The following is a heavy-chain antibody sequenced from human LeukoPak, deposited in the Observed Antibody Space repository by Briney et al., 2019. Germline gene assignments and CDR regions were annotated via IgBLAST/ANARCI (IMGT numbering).Heavy chain of an antibody. V-gene: IGHV1-2*02. CDR1: GYTFTGYY. CDR3: ARGWYDFWSGYYGY. CDR2: INPNSGGT. J-gene: IGHJ4*02. D-gene: IGHD3-3*01. Sequence: GASVTVSCKASGYTFTGYYMHWVRQAPGQGLEWMGWINPNSGGTNYAQKFQGRVTMTRDTSISTAYMELSRLRSDDTAVYYCARGWYDFWSGYYGYWGQGTLVTVSS.